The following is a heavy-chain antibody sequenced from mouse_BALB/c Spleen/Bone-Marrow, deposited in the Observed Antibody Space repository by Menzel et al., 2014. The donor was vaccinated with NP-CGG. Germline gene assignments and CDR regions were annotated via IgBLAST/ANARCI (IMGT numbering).Heavy chain of an antibody. CDR2: INPGSGGT. J-gene: IGHJ2*01. CDR1: GYAFTNYL. CDR3: ARSGYYGSSYYFDY. D-gene: IGHD1-1*01. V-gene: IGHV1-54*01. Sequence: QVQLKDSGAELVRPGTSVKVSCKASGYAFTNYLIEWVKQRPGQGLEWIGVINPGSGGTNYNEKFEGKATLTADKSSSTAYMQLSSLTSDDSAVYFCARSGYYGSSYYFDYWGQGTTLTVSS.